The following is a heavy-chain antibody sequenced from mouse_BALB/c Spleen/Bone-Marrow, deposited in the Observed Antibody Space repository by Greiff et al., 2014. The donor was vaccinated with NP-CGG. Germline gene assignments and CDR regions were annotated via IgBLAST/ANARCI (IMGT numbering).Heavy chain of an antibody. Sequence: VKVEESGPGLVAPSQSLSITCTVSGFSLTNYGVHWVRQPPGKGLEWLGVIWADGSTNYNSALMSRLSISKDNSKSQVFFKMNSLQTDDTAMYYCARITTATGAMGYWGQRTSVTVSS. D-gene: IGHD1-2*01. CDR1: GFSLTNYG. CDR2: IWADGST. CDR3: ARITTATGAMGY. J-gene: IGHJ4*01. V-gene: IGHV2-9*02.